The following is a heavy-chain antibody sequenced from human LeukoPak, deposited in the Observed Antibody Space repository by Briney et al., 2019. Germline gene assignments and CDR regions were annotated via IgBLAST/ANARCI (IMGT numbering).Heavy chain of an antibody. CDR2: INHSGST. J-gene: IGHJ5*02. V-gene: IGHV4-34*01. D-gene: IGHD3-10*01. CDR1: GGSFSGYY. Sequence: SEILSLTCAVYGGSFSGYYWSWIRQPPGKGLEWIGEINHSGSTNYNPSLKSRVTISVDTSKNQFSLKLSSVTAADTAVYYCARGADYYGSGSYYNDHWFDPWGQGTLVTVSS. CDR3: ARGADYYGSGSYYNDHWFDP.